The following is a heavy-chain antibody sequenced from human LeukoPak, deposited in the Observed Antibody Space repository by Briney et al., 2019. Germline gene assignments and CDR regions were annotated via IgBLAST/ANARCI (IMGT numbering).Heavy chain of an antibody. CDR2: VRTKGNGYAT. CDR1: GFTFSDYY. D-gene: IGHD3-22*01. J-gene: IGHJ4*02. Sequence: PGGSLRLSCAASGFTFSDYYMSWIRQASGKGLEWVGRVRTKGNGYATQYAAPVKGRFTISRDDSKNTAYLQMNSLKTEDTAVYFCSSYDNSGYYYRNYWGQGTLVTVSS. CDR3: SSYDNSGYYYRNY. V-gene: IGHV3-73*01.